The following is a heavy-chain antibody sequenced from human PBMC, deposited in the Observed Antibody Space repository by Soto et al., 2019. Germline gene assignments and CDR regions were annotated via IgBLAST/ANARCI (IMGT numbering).Heavy chain of an antibody. V-gene: IGHV4-59*01. CDR2: IYYSGST. D-gene: IGHD6-25*01. J-gene: IGHJ4*02. CDR3: ASDTSGDQSFDY. Sequence: SETLSLTCTVSGGSISSYYWSWIRQPPGKGLEWIGYIYYSGSTNYNPSLKSRVTISVDTSKNQFSLKLSSVTAADTAVYYCASDTSGDQSFDYWGQGTLVTVSS. CDR1: GGSISSYY.